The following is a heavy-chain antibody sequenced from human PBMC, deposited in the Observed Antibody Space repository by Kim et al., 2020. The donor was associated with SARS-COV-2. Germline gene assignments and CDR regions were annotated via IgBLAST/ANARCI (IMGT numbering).Heavy chain of an antibody. CDR2: GSKK. V-gene: IGHV3-30*01. CDR3: ASFLRYSN. Sequence: GSKKYYADSVEGRFTISRDNSKHTLYLQMNSLGAEDTAVYYCASFLRYSNWGQGTLVTVSS. D-gene: IGHD3-9*01. J-gene: IGHJ4*02.